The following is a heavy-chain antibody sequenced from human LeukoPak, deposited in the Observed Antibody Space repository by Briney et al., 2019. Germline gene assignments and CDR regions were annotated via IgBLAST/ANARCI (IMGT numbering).Heavy chain of an antibody. D-gene: IGHD2-21*02. CDR2: IIPIFGTA. CDR3: ASNPYCGGDCYSRLDY. Sequence: SVKVSCKASGGTFISYAISWVRQAPGQGLEWMGGIIPIFGTANYAQKFQGRVTITADESTSTAYMELSSLRSEDTAVYYCASNPYCGGDCYSRLDYWGQGTLVTVSS. CDR1: GGTFISYA. J-gene: IGHJ4*02. V-gene: IGHV1-69*13.